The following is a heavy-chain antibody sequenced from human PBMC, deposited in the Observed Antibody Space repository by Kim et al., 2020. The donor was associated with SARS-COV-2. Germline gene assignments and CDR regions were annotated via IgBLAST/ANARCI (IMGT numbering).Heavy chain of an antibody. CDR2: ISGSGGST. D-gene: IGHD3-9*01. CDR3: AKVREVRYFVSYYGMDV. V-gene: IGHV3-23*01. J-gene: IGHJ6*02. CDR1: GFTFSSYA. Sequence: GGSLRLSCAASGFTFSSYAMSWVRQAPGKGLEWVSAISGSGGSTYYADSVKGRFTISRDNSKNTLYLQMNSLRAEDTAVYYCAKVREVRYFVSYYGMDVWGQGTTVTVSS.